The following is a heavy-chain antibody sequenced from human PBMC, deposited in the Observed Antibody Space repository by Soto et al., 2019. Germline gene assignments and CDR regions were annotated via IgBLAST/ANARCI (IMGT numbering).Heavy chain of an antibody. CDR3: ARQRYYDILTGYYAYYYYGMDV. CDR2: INHSGST. CDR1: GGSFSGYY. D-gene: IGHD3-9*01. V-gene: IGHV4-34*01. J-gene: IGHJ6*02. Sequence: SETLSLTCAVYGGSFSGYYWSWIRQPPGKWLEWSGEINHSGSTNYNPSLKSRVTISVDTSKNQFSLKLSSVTAADTAVYYCARQRYYDILTGYYAYYYYGMDVWGQGTTVTVSS.